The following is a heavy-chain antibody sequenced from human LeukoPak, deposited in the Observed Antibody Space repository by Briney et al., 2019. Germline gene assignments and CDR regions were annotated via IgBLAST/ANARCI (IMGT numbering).Heavy chain of an antibody. CDR2: MHVGNGNT. CDR3: AREGSYCDGGDCYSFDF. Sequence: GPSLQISCKASGYPFIANYLQWVRPAPGLGPEWLGWMHVGNGNTRYAPKFQDRVTLSRGTSINTAYMELSSLTSDDTAVYYCAREGSYCDGGDCYSFDFWGQGTLVTVSS. CDR1: GYPFIANY. J-gene: IGHJ4*02. D-gene: IGHD2-21*02. V-gene: IGHV1-2*02.